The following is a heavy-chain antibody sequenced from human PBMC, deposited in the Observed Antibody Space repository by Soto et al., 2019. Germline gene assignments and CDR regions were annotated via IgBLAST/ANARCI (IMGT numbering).Heavy chain of an antibody. CDR1: GFTFSSYA. V-gene: IGHV3-23*01. CDR3: AAGERWLVHGY. D-gene: IGHD6-19*01. CDR2: ISGSGGST. J-gene: IGHJ4*02. Sequence: GGSLRLSCAASGFTFSSYAMSWVRQAPGKGLEWVSAISGSGGSTYYADSVKGRFTISRDNSKNTLYLQMNSLRAEDTAVYYCAAGERWLVHGYWGQGTLVTVSS.